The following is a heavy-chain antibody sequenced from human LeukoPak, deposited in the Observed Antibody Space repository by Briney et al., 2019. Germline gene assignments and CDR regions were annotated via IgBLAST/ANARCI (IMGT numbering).Heavy chain of an antibody. CDR2: IRYDGSNK. Sequence: GGSLRLSCAASGFTFSSYGMHWVRQAPGKGLEWVAFIRYDGSNKYYADSVKGRFTISRDNAKNSLYLQMNSLRAEDTAVYYCARDLYDIGNYFDYWGQGTLVTVSS. CDR1: GFTFSSYG. J-gene: IGHJ4*02. CDR3: ARDLYDIGNYFDY. D-gene: IGHD3-9*01. V-gene: IGHV3-30*02.